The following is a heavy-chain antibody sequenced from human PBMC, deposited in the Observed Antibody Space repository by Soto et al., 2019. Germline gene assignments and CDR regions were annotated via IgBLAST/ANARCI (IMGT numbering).Heavy chain of an antibody. Sequence: EVQLLESGGGLVQPGGSLRLSCAASGFTFSSYAMSWVRQAPGKGLERVSAISGSGGSTYYEDSVKGRFTISRDNSKNTLYLQMNSLRAEDTAVYYCAKDNEYSSSLSANWFDPWGQGTLVTVSS. CDR3: AKDNEYSSSLSANWFDP. J-gene: IGHJ5*02. CDR1: GFTFSSYA. V-gene: IGHV3-23*01. CDR2: ISGSGGST. D-gene: IGHD6-6*01.